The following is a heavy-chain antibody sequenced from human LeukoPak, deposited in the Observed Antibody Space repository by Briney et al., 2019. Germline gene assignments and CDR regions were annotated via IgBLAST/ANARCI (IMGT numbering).Heavy chain of an antibody. V-gene: IGHV4-39*01. J-gene: IGHJ4*02. Sequence: PETLSLTCTVSGGSISSSSYYWGWIRQPPGKWLEWIGSIYYSGSTYYNPSLKSRVTISVDTSKNQFSLKLSSVTAADTAVYYCERLHLGATPVFDYWGQGTLVTVSS. CDR3: ERLHLGATPVFDY. CDR1: GGSISSSSYY. CDR2: IYYSGST. D-gene: IGHD1-26*01.